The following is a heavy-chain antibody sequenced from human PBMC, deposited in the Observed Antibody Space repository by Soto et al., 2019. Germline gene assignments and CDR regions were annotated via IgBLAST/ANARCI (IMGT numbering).Heavy chain of an antibody. CDR1: GGTISSSNW. Sequence: SQTPYLTCAASGGTISSSNWWRWVRTPPGKGLEWIGEIYHSGSTNYNPSLKSRVTISVDKSKNQFSLKLSSVTAADTAVYYYARDRARGEILWFGELLYGMAVWGQGTTVTVSS. J-gene: IGHJ6*02. V-gene: IGHV4-4*02. CDR2: IYHSGST. CDR3: ARDRARGEILWFGELLYGMAV. D-gene: IGHD3-10*01.